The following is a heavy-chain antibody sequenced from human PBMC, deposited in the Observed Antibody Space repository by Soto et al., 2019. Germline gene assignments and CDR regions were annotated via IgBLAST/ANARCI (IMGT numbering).Heavy chain of an antibody. V-gene: IGHV3-33*01. D-gene: IGHD3-3*01. CDR3: AREPLWSGPLPLDAFDL. CDR2: IYYDGTNE. CDR1: GFSFFGQG. J-gene: IGHJ3*01. Sequence: QPGGSLRLSCVASGFSFFGQGMAWVRQSPVKGLEWVAMIYYDGTNEYYADSAKGRFTVSIDNSKNTLYLQMNSLRAEDTAVYYCAREPLWSGPLPLDAFDLWGQGTMVTVSS.